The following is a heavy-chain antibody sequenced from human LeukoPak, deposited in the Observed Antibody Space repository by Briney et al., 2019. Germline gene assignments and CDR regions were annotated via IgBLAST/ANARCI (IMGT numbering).Heavy chain of an antibody. J-gene: IGHJ4*02. CDR3: AKDFGGVVVPAAIGMDY. CDR1: GFTFSSYG. D-gene: IGHD2-2*01. CDR2: ISYDGSNK. Sequence: GGSLRLSCAASGFTFSSYGMHWVRQAPGKGLEWVAVISYDGSNKYYADSVKGRFTISRDNSKNTLYLQMNSLRAEDTAVYYCAKDFGGVVVPAAIGMDYWGQGTLVTVSS. V-gene: IGHV3-30*18.